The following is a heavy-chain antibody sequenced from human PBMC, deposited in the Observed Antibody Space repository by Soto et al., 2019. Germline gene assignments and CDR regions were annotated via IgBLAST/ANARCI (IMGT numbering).Heavy chain of an antibody. Sequence: QVQLQESGPGLVKPSQTLSLTCTVSGGSISSGGYYWSWIRQPPGKGLEWIGYIYYSGSTYYNPSLKSRVTISVDTSKTQFSLTLRSVTAADTAVYYCARDLAPRGVRGYGYWGQGTLVTVSS. CDR2: IYYSGST. CDR3: ARDLAPRGVRGYGY. CDR1: GGSISSGGYY. V-gene: IGHV4-31*03. D-gene: IGHD3-10*01. J-gene: IGHJ4*02.